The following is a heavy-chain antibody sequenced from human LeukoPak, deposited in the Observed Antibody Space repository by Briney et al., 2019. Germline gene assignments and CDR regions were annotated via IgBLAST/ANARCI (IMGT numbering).Heavy chain of an antibody. CDR3: ARESRTYYDFWSGYLGHYGMDV. CDR1: GFTFSSYD. CDR2: IGTAGDT. D-gene: IGHD3-3*01. J-gene: IGHJ6*02. V-gene: IGHV3-13*01. Sequence: PGGSLRLSCAASGFTFSSYDMHWVRQATGEGLEWVSAIGTAGDTYYPGSVKGRFTISRENAKNSLYLQMNSLRAEDTAVYYCARESRTYYDFWSGYLGHYGMDVWGQGTTVTVSS.